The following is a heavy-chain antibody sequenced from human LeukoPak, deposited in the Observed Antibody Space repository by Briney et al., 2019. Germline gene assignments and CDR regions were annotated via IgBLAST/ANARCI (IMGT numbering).Heavy chain of an antibody. V-gene: IGHV3-30*02. Sequence: GGSLTLSCAASGFTFSSYGMHWVRQARGKGLVGGAFIRYGGSNKYYADSVKGRFTISRDNSKNTLYLQMNSLRSDDTAIYYCARDPGSSYSSSWYDYYYMDVWGKGTTVTISS. CDR3: ARDPGSSYSSSWYDYYYMDV. J-gene: IGHJ6*03. D-gene: IGHD6-13*01. CDR1: GFTFSSYG. CDR2: IRYGGSNK.